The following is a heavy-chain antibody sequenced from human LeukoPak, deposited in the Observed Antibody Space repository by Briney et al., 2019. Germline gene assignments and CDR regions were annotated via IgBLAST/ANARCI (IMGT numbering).Heavy chain of an antibody. J-gene: IGHJ4*02. Sequence: GGSLRLSCTASGLTISNYWMSWVRQAPGKGLEWVANIKQDGSERYYVDSVKGRFTISRDNAKNSLYLQMNSLRAEDTAVYFCAKDEISYCGGDCFFVYWGQGTLVTVSS. V-gene: IGHV3-7*01. CDR3: AKDEISYCGGDCFFVY. CDR2: IKQDGSER. CDR1: GLTISNYW. D-gene: IGHD2-21*02.